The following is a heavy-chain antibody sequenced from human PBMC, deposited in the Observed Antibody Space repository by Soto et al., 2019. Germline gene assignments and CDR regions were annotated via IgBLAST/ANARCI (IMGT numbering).Heavy chain of an antibody. CDR3: AKRSGYYFDS. V-gene: IGHV3-30*18. CDR2: ISNDETNK. D-gene: IGHD3-3*01. CDR1: GFTFSTYG. Sequence: QVQLVESGGGVVQPGRSLRLSCAASGFTFSTYGMHWVRQAPGKGLEWVAVISNDETNKYYADSVKGRFTISRDNSKNTLYLEMSSLRAEDTSIYYCAKRSGYYFDSWGQGTLVTVSS. J-gene: IGHJ4*02.